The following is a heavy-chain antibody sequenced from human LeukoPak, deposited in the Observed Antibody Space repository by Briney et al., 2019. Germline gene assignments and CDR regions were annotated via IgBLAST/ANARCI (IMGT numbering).Heavy chain of an antibody. CDR3: AKGGGGNGGYFDY. CDR2: MNPINGNT. Sequence: GASVKVSCKATGFTFTNYDINWVRQATGQGLEWMGWMNPINGNTGYAQKFQGRVTMTRDTSISTAYMELRSLTSEDTAVYYCAKGGGGNGGYFDYWGQGTLVTVSS. D-gene: IGHD4-23*01. CDR1: GFTFTNYD. J-gene: IGHJ4*02. V-gene: IGHV1-8*01.